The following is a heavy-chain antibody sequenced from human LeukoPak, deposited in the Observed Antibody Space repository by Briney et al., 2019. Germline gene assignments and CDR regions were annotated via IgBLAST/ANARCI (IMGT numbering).Heavy chain of an antibody. CDR3: ATVRSGSYPPQYNWFDP. V-gene: IGHV1-24*01. CDR1: GYTLTELS. D-gene: IGHD1-26*01. CDR2: FDPEDGET. J-gene: IGHJ5*02. Sequence: GASVKVSCKVSGYTLTELSMHWVRQAPGKGLEWVGGFDPEDGETIYAQKFQGRVTMTEDTSTDTAYMELSSLRSEDTAVYYCATVRSGSYPPQYNWFDPWGQGTLVTVSS.